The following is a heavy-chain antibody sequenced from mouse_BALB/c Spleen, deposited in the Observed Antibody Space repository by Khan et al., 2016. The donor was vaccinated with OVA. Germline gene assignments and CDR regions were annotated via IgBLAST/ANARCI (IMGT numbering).Heavy chain of an antibody. V-gene: IGHV5-6*01. D-gene: IGHD4-1*01. CDR1: GFTFSSYS. CDR3: ASHLTGSFAY. Sequence: EVQLQESGGDLVKPGGSLQLSCAASGFTFSSYSMSWVRQTPDKRLEWVATLSSGGDYTYYPDNVKGRFTISRDNARNTLYLQMSSLKSEDTAMYYCASHLTGSFAYWGQGTLVTVSA. CDR2: LSSGGDYT. J-gene: IGHJ3*01.